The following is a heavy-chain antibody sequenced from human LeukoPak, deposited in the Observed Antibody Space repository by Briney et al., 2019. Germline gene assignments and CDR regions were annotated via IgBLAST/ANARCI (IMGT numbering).Heavy chain of an antibody. CDR3: ARGGIGYCDSSSCYFDY. D-gene: IGHD2-2*01. V-gene: IGHV6-1*01. CDR1: GDIVSSNGAA. J-gene: IGHJ4*02. CDR2: TYYKPKWHH. Sequence: SQTLSLTCAISGDIVSSNGAAWNRISQSPSRGLQWLGRTYYKPKWHHDYEVSMNSRLTNNPDPSKSRFALQLNSVIPEDRAVYYCARGGIGYCDSSSCYFDYWGQGTLVTVSS.